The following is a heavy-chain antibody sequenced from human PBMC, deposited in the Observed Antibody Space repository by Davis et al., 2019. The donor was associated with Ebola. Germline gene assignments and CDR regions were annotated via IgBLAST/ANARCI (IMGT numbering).Heavy chain of an antibody. CDR2: IYPGDSDT. D-gene: IGHD6-13*01. V-gene: IGHV5-51*01. CDR3: ARHKEIDSSRWLTTYCYGMDV. Sequence: GESLKIPCKGPGYIFTSYWIAWVRQMPGKGLEWMGIIYPGDSDTSYSPSFQGQVTISADKSISTAYLQWSSLKASDTAMYYCARHKEIDSSRWLTTYCYGMDVWGKGTTVTVSS. J-gene: IGHJ6*04. CDR1: GYIFTSYW.